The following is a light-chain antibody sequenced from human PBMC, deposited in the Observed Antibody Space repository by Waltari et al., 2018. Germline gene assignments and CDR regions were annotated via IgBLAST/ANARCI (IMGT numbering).Light chain of an antibody. V-gene: IGLV2-14*01. CDR1: SNDVGVYNY. J-gene: IGLJ3*02. Sequence: QSALTQPASVSGSLGQSISISCSGTSNDVGVYNYVSWFQQCPGKAPKLIIYDVTNRPSGISNRFSGSKSGNTASLTISGLQADDEADYYCSSYTASSTWVFGGGTKLTVL. CDR3: SSYTASSTWV. CDR2: DVT.